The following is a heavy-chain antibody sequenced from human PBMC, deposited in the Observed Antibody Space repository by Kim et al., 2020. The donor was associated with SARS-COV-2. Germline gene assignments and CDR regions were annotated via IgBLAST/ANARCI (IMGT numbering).Heavy chain of an antibody. CDR3: ASKGLRFLDLDY. V-gene: IGHV1-69*01. CDR2: A. J-gene: IGHJ4*02. D-gene: IGHD3-16*01. Sequence: ANDARKFQGRVPITADESTSTAYMELSSLRSEDTAVYYCASKGLRFLDLDYWGQGTLVTVSS.